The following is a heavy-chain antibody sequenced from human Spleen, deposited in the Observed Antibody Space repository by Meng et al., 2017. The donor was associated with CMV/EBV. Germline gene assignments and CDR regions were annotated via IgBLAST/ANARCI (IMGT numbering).Heavy chain of an antibody. V-gene: IGHV4-34*01. CDR3: ARGSPWTGTSNWFDP. CDR1: GGCFSGYY. Sequence: QVWLQQCDAGLLRPSEPLSLNAAVDGGCFSGYYCSWIRQHPGKGLEWIGEINHSGSTNYNPSLKSRVTISVDTSKNQFSLKLSSVTAADTAVYYCARGSPWTGTSNWFDPWGQGTLVTVSS. CDR2: INHSGST. J-gene: IGHJ5*02. D-gene: IGHD1-1*01.